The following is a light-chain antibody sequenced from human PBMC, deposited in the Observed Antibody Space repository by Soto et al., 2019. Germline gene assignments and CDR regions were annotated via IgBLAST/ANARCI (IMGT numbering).Light chain of an antibody. CDR3: MQGTYWPRT. CDR1: QSLISSDGNTY. V-gene: IGKV2-30*01. CDR2: KVS. Sequence: DVVMTQSPLSLPVTLGQPASISCRSSQSLISSDGNTYLSWFQQRPGQSPRRLIYKVSNRNSGVPVRFSGSGSGTDFTLKISRVEAEDVGVYYCMQGTYWPRTFGQGTKVEIK. J-gene: IGKJ1*01.